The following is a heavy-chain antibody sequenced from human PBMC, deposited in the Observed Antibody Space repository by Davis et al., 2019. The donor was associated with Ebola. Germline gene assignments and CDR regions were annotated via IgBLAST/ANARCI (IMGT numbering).Heavy chain of an antibody. J-gene: IGHJ6*02. D-gene: IGHD2-2*01. V-gene: IGHV1-18*01. CDR1: GYTFTSYA. Sequence: ASVKVSCKASGYTFTSYAMHWVRQAPGQGLEWMGWISAYNGNTNYAQKLQGRVTMTTDTSTSTAYMELRSLRSDDTAVYYCARVVLYQYRSLYYYYGMDVWGQGTTVTVSS. CDR2: ISAYNGNT. CDR3: ARVVLYQYRSLYYYYGMDV.